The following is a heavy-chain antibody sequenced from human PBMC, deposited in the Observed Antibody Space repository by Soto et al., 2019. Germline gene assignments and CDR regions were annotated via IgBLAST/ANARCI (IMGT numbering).Heavy chain of an antibody. CDR2: INPNSGGT. Sequence: GASVKVSCKASGYTFTGYYMHWVRQAPGQGLEWMGWINPNSGGTNYAQKFQGWVTMTRDTSISTAYMELSRLRSDDTAVYYCARDLNYYDSSGFYLNGYYYYYGLDVWGQGTTVTVSS. CDR3: ARDLNYYDSSGFYLNGYYYYYGLDV. J-gene: IGHJ6*02. D-gene: IGHD3-22*01. CDR1: GYTFTGYY. V-gene: IGHV1-2*04.